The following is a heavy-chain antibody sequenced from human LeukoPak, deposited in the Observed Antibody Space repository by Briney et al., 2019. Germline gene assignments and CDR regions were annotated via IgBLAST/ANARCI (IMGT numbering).Heavy chain of an antibody. V-gene: IGHV4-34*01. CDR2: INHSGST. D-gene: IGHD2-15*01. Sequence: SETLSPTCAVYGGSFSGYYWSWIRQPPGKELEWIGEINHSGSTNYNPSLKSRVTISVDTSKNQFSLKLSSVTAADTAVYYCARGTLVVVVAATAYYYYYMDVWGKGTTVTVSS. J-gene: IGHJ6*03. CDR3: ARGTLVVVVAATAYYYYYMDV. CDR1: GGSFSGYY.